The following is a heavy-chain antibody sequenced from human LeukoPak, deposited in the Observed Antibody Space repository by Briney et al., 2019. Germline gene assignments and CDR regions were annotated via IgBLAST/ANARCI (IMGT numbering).Heavy chain of an antibody. J-gene: IGHJ5*02. CDR3: ARARGYSGYDPDNWFDP. CDR1: GYTFTGYY. Sequence: ASVKVSCKASGYTFTGYYMHWVRQAPGQGLEWMGWINPNSGGTNYARKFQGRVTMTRDTSISTAYMELSRLRSDDTAVYYCARARGYSGYDPDNWFDPWGQGTLVTVSS. V-gene: IGHV1-2*02. CDR2: INPNSGGT. D-gene: IGHD5-12*01.